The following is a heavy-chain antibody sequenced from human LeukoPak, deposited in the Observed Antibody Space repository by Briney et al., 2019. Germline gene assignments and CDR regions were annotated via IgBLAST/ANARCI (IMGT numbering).Heavy chain of an antibody. CDR3: TSANYGPAY. V-gene: IGHV3-7*01. CDR1: GFTFSSYA. Sequence: GGSLRLSCAASGFTFSSYAMHWVRQAPGKGLEWVANVNQDGSGKYYVDSVKGRFTISKDNAKNSLYLQMNSLRAEDTAVYYCTSANYGPAYWGQGTLVTVSS. J-gene: IGHJ4*02. CDR2: VNQDGSGK. D-gene: IGHD5-24*01.